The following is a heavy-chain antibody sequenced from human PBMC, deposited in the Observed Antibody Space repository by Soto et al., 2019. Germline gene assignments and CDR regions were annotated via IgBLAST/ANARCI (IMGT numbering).Heavy chain of an antibody. D-gene: IGHD5-12*01. Sequence: ASVKVSCKASGYTFTGYYMHWVRQAPGQGLEWMGWINPNSGGTNYAQKFQGWVTMTRDTSISTAYMELSRLRSDDTAVYYCARAYSGYDWNYYYYYMDVWAKGPRSPSP. V-gene: IGHV1-2*04. CDR3: ARAYSGYDWNYYYYYMDV. J-gene: IGHJ6*03. CDR2: INPNSGGT. CDR1: GYTFTGYY.